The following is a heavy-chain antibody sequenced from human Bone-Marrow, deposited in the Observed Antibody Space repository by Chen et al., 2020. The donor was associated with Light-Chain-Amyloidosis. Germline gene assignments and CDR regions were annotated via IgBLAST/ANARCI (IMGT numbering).Heavy chain of an antibody. CDR2: VHHSGNF. Sequence: QVQLHESGPGVVQPSEILSLTCSVSGDSISKFYWSWIRQAQGEGLEWIGYVHHSGNFNDNPSLRSRVVLLTDTSRNQLSLRLMSVTPADTAVYYCARDQGYRYGFYNYGVDVWGQGTTVTVAS. D-gene: IGHD5-18*01. V-gene: IGHV4-59*01. CDR3: ARDQGYRYGFYNYGVDV. J-gene: IGHJ6*02. CDR1: GDSISKFY.